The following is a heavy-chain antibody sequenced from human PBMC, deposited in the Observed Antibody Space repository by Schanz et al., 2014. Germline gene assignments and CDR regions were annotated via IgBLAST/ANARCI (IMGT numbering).Heavy chain of an antibody. D-gene: IGHD2-2*01. CDR3: AKVAPAATYLDS. Sequence: EVHLLESGGGLVQPGGSLRLSCAASGFTFSNHALSWVRQAPGKGLEWVSGIGGSGDSTHYADSVKGRFIISRDNAKISLFLQMNSLSAEDTAVYYCAKVAPAATYLDSWGLGTLVTVSS. CDR1: GFTFSNHA. V-gene: IGHV3-23*01. J-gene: IGHJ4*02. CDR2: IGGSGDST.